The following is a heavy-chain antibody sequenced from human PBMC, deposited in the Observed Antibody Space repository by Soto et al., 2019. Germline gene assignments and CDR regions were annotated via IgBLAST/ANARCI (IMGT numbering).Heavy chain of an antibody. CDR2: IKSKTDGGTT. J-gene: IGHJ4*02. CDR3: TTEHIVVVPAAMDFDY. CDR1: GFTFSNAW. D-gene: IGHD2-2*01. V-gene: IGHV3-15*01. Sequence: PGGSLRLSCAASGFTFSNAWMSRVRQAPGKGLEWVGRIKSKTDGGTTDYAAPVKGRFTISRDDSKNTLYLQMNSLKTEDTAVYYCTTEHIVVVPAAMDFDYWGQGTLVTVSS.